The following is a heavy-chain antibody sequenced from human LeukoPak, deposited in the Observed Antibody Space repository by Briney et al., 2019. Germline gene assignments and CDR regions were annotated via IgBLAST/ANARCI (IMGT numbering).Heavy chain of an antibody. J-gene: IGHJ3*01. D-gene: IGHD3-10*01. Sequence: PGGSLKLSCAASGFTVSSNYMNWVRQAPGKGLEWVSVIYSDGNTYYADSVKGRFTISRDNSKNTLYLQMNSLRAEDTAVYYCARDRRLLYFGELFHDAFDLWGQGTMVTVSS. CDR3: ARDRRLLYFGELFHDAFDL. V-gene: IGHV3-53*01. CDR2: IYSDGNT. CDR1: GFTVSSNY.